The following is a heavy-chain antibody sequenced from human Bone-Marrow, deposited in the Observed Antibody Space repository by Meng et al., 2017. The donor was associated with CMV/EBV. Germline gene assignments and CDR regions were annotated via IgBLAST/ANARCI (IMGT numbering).Heavy chain of an antibody. CDR2: ISSSSTI. J-gene: IGHJ4*02. CDR3: ARADAPEWPLRFDS. V-gene: IGHV3-48*04. D-gene: IGHD3-3*01. CDR1: GFTFSSYS. Sequence: GESLKISCAASGFTFSSYSMNWVRQAPGKGLEWVSYISSSSTIYYADSVKGRFTISRDNAKNSLYLQMNSLRAEDTAVYYCARADAPEWPLRFDSWGQGTLVTVSS.